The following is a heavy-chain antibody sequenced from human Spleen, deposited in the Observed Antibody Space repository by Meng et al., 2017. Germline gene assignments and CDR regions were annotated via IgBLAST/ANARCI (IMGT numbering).Heavy chain of an antibody. CDR2: INPNSGGT. CDR3: ARSSIAVAGTDHDY. V-gene: IGHV1-2*06. D-gene: IGHD6-19*01. J-gene: IGHJ4*02. Sequence: ASVKVSCKPSGYNFPDYWLHWVRQAPGQGLEWMGRINPNSGGTNYAQKFQGRVTMTRDTSISTAYMELSRLRSDDTAVYYCARSSIAVAGTDHDYWGQGTLVTVSS. CDR1: GYNFPDYW.